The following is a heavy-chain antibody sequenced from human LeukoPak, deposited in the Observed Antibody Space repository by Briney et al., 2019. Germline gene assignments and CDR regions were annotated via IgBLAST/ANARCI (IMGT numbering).Heavy chain of an antibody. CDR1: GGSVNSGSYY. J-gene: IGHJ6*02. V-gene: IGHV4-61*01. Sequence: PSETLSLTCTVSGGSVNSGSYYWSWIRQPPGKGLECIGYIYYSGSANYNPSLKSRVTMSVDTSKNQFSLKLSSVTAADTAVYYCARADPYQLLFYHGMDVWGQGTTVTVSS. CDR3: ARADPYQLLFYHGMDV. CDR2: IYYSGSA. D-gene: IGHD1-26*01.